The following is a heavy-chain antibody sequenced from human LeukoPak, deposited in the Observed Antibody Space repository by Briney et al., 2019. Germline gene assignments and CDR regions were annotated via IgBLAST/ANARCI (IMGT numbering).Heavy chain of an antibody. D-gene: IGHD3-22*01. CDR2: IIPILGIA. V-gene: IGHV1-69*04. CDR3: ARASGYYDSSGYLSA. Sequence: GASVKVSYKASGGTFSSYAISWVRQAPGQGLERMGRIIPILGIANYAQEFQGRVTITADKSTSTAYMELSSLRSEDTAVYYCARASGYYDSSGYLSAWGQGTLVTVSS. CDR1: GGTFSSYA. J-gene: IGHJ5*02.